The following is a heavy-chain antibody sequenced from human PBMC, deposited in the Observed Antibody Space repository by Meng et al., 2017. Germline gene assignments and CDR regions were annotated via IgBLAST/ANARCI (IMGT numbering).Heavy chain of an antibody. D-gene: IGHD6-13*01. J-gene: IGHJ4*02. CDR1: GLRFTDAW. CDR2: IERKSDGGTI. Sequence: RLVGAGGGLVRPGGSLSLSCVASGLRFTDAWMSWVRQAPGKGLEWVGRIERKSDGGTIYYAAPVKGRFTISRDDSKNTLYLQMDSLINEDTAVYFCATGAAAADHWGQGTLVTVSS. CDR3: ATGAAAADH. V-gene: IGHV3-15*04.